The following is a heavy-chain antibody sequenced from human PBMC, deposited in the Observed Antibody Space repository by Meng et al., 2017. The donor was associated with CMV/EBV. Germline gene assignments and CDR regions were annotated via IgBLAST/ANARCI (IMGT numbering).Heavy chain of an antibody. CDR3: ARDDYDFWSGYSAYYYYGMDV. D-gene: IGHD3-3*01. CDR1: GFTFSSYS. V-gene: IGHV3-21*01. CDR2: ISSSSSYI. Sequence: GGSLRLSCAASGFTFSSYSMNWVRQAPGKGLEWVSSISSSSSYIYYADSVKGRFTISRDNSKNTLYLQMNSLRAEDTAVYYCARDDYDFWSGYSAYYYYGMDVWGQGTTVTVSS. J-gene: IGHJ6*02.